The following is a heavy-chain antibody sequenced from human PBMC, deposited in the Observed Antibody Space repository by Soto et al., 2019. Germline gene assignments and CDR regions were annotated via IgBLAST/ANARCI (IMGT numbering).Heavy chain of an antibody. Sequence: ASVKVSCKASGGTFSSYAISWVRQAPVQGLEWMGGIIPIFGTANYAQTFQGRVTITADKSASIAYMELSSLRSYDTAVYYCARADSTPNYDSSGYYYREGGMDVGGKGTTVTVSS. CDR3: ARADSTPNYDSSGYYYREGGMDV. J-gene: IGHJ6*04. D-gene: IGHD3-22*01. CDR2: IIPIFGTA. CDR1: GGTFSSYA. V-gene: IGHV1-69*06.